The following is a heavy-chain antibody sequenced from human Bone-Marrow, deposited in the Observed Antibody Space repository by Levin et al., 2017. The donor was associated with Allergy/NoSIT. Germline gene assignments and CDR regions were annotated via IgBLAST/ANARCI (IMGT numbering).Heavy chain of an antibody. Sequence: GESLKISCKTSGYRFTSYGVIWVRQAPGQGLEWMGWISGYNLRTNYAQNLQGRVTITADTSMSTAYMELKSLTSDDTAVYYCGRFLGGTGWSGTEFDYWGQGTLVTVSS. CDR3: GRFLGGTGWSGTEFDY. V-gene: IGHV1-18*01. CDR1: GYRFTSYG. D-gene: IGHD6-19*01. CDR2: ISGYNLRT. J-gene: IGHJ4*02.